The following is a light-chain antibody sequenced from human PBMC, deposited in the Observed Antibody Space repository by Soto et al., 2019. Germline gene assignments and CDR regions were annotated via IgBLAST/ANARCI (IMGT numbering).Light chain of an antibody. Sequence: EIVLTQSPGTLSLSPGERATLSCRASQSVSSSFLAWYQQKTGQAPRLLIYGASSRATGIPDRFSGSGSGTDFTLTISRLEPEDFAVYYCQQYGSSPRTFGPGTTVDIK. CDR2: GAS. V-gene: IGKV3-20*01. J-gene: IGKJ3*01. CDR1: QSVSSSF. CDR3: QQYGSSPRT.